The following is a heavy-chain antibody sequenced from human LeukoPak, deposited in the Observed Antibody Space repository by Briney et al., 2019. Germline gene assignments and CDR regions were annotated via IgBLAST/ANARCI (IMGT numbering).Heavy chain of an antibody. Sequence: PGGSLRLSCAASGFTFSNYWMHWVRQVPGKGLEWVSAISGSGGSTYYADSVKGRFTISRDNSKNTLYLQMNSLRAEDTAVYYCAKERLGAAGPYDYWGQGTLVTVSS. V-gene: IGHV3-23*01. CDR2: ISGSGGST. CDR3: AKERLGAAGPYDY. CDR1: GFTFSNYW. D-gene: IGHD6-13*01. J-gene: IGHJ4*02.